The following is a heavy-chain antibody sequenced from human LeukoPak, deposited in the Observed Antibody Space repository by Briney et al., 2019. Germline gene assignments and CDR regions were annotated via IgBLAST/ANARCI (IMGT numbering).Heavy chain of an antibody. J-gene: IGHJ3*02. CDR2: VSSSSSTI. CDR1: GFTFSSYS. V-gene: IGHV3-48*01. Sequence: EGSLRLSCAASGFTFSSYSMNWVRQAPGKGLEWVSYVSSSSSTIYYADSVKGRFTISRDNAKNSLYLQMNSLRAEDTAVYYCATRAAGHDYGDLPDAFDIWGQGTMVTVSS. CDR3: ATRAAGHDYGDLPDAFDI. D-gene: IGHD4-17*01.